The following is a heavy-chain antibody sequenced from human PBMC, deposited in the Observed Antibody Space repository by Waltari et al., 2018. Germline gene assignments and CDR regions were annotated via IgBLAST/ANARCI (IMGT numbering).Heavy chain of an antibody. V-gene: IGHV4-39*07. J-gene: IGHJ6*02. CDR3: ARDRREVTPYYYGMDV. CDR2: IYYSGST. D-gene: IGHD4-4*01. CDR1: GGSISISSYY. Sequence: QLQLQESGPGLVKPSETLSLTCTVSGGSISISSYYWSWIRQPPGKGLEWIGSIYYSGSTYYNPSLKSRVTISVDTSKNQFSLKLSSVTAADTAVYYCARDRREVTPYYYGMDVWGQGTTVTVSS.